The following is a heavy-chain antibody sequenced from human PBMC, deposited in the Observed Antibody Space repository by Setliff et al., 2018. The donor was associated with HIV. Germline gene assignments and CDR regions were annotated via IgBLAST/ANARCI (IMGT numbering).Heavy chain of an antibody. V-gene: IGHV2-5*02. Sequence: SGPTLVNPTQTLTLTCTFSGFSLTTSGVGVGWIRQPLGMALEWLALIYWDDDKRYNPSLKSRLTITKDTSKNQVILTMTNMDPLEAGTYYCAHRLATMIEGDAFDIWGQGTMVTVSS. J-gene: IGHJ3*02. CDR3: AHRLATMIEGDAFDI. CDR2: IYWDDDK. D-gene: IGHD5-12*01. CDR1: GFSLTTSGVG.